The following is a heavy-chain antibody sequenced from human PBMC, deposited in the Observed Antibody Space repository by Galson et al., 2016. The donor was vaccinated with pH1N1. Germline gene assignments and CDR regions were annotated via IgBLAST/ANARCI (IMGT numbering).Heavy chain of an antibody. V-gene: IGHV2-70*13. J-gene: IGHJ3*02. CDR3: ARGFGESLYGRHTGAFDI. CDR1: GFSLSTSGMS. CDR2: IDWDDDK. Sequence: PALVKPTQTLTLTCTFSGFSLSTSGMSVSWIRQPPGKALEWLALIDWDDDKDYSTSLKTRLTISKDTSNNQVVLTMTNMDPVDTATYFCARGFGESLYGRHTGAFDIWGQGTMVTVSS. D-gene: IGHD3-10*01.